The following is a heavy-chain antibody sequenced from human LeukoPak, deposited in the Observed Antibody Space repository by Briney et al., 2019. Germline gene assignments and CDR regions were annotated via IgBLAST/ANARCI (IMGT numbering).Heavy chain of an antibody. Sequence: PGGSLRLSCAASGFTFTNYDMHWVRQATGKGPEWVAAVGTLHDTFYPDSVKGRFTISREDVKSSLYLQMSSLRAGDTAVYYCVRGCMFCDWKTWFDPWGQGTLVTVSS. J-gene: IGHJ5*02. D-gene: IGHD2-8*01. CDR1: GFTFTNYD. V-gene: IGHV3-13*01. CDR2: VGTLHDT. CDR3: VRGCMFCDWKTWFDP.